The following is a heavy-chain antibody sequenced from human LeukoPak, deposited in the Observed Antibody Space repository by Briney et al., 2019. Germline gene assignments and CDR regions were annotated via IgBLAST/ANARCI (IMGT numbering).Heavy chain of an antibody. CDR3: AKGQADSSGSNWFDP. Sequence: SETLSLTCTVSGGSISGYHWSWFRQPPGKGLEWIGYIYYRGSTNYNPSLKSRVTISVDTSKNHFSLKLSSVTAADTAVYYCAKGQADSSGSNWFDPWGQGNLVTVPS. J-gene: IGHJ5*02. CDR2: IYYRGST. V-gene: IGHV4-59*01. D-gene: IGHD6-19*01. CDR1: GGSISGYH.